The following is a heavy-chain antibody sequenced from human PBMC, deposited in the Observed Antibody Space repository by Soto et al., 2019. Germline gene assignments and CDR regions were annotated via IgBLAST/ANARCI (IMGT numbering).Heavy chain of an antibody. J-gene: IGHJ2*01. V-gene: IGHV4-31*03. Sequence: QVQLQESGPGLVKPSQTLSLTCTVSGGSINSGDYYWSWIRKHPGKGLEWIGYIYYSGSTYYNPSLKSRVTISVDTSKNQFSLRLSSVTAADTAVYYCATWSSVTRPVWWYFDIWGRGTLVTVSS. CDR1: GGSINSGDYY. CDR2: IYYSGST. D-gene: IGHD4-17*01. CDR3: ATWSSVTRPVWWYFDI.